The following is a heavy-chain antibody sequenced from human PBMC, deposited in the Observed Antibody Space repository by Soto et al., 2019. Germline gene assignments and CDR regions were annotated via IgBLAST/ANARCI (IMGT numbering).Heavy chain of an antibody. CDR2: INPIFGTA. CDR1: GDRFSSYV. D-gene: IGHD3-22*01. V-gene: IGHV1-69*12. Sequence: QVQLVQSGAEVKKPGSSVKVSCKASGDRFSSYVISWVRQAPGQGLEWMGGINPIFGTANYAQKFQGRLTXAADESTSTAYMELSSLRSEDTAVYYCARDWNSSGFPNWFEPWGQGTLVTVSS. CDR3: ARDWNSSGFPNWFEP. J-gene: IGHJ5*02.